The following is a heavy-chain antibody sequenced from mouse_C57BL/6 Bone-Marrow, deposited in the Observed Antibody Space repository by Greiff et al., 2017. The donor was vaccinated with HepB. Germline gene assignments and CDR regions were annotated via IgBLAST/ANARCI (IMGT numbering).Heavy chain of an antibody. CDR3: TTWGEN. CDR2: IDPENGDT. Sequence: EVKLMESGAELVRPGASVKLSCTASGFNFKDDYMPWVKQRPEQGLEWIGRIDPENGDTEYASKFKGKATITADTSSNTAYLQLSSLTSEDTAVYYCTTWGENWGQGTLVTVSA. CDR1: GFNFKDDY. V-gene: IGHV14-4*01. D-gene: IGHD2-13*01. J-gene: IGHJ3*01.